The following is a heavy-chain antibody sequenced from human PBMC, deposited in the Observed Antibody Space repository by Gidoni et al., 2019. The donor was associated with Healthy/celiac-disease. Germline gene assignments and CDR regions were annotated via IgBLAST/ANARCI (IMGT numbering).Heavy chain of an antibody. J-gene: IGHJ4*02. CDR3: ARSLSVFSAWFDY. D-gene: IGHD6-19*01. Sequence: QVQLQESGPGLVKPSETLSLTCTVPGGSISSNYWSWIRQPPGKGLEWIGYIYYSGSTNYNPSLKSRVTMSVDTSKNQFSLKLTSVTAADTAVYYCARSLSVFSAWFDYWGQGTLVTVSS. CDR1: GGSISSNY. V-gene: IGHV4-59*01. CDR2: IYYSGST.